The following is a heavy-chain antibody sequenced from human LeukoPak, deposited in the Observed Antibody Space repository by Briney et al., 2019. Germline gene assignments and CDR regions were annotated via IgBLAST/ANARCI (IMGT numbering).Heavy chain of an antibody. CDR3: AREINKGVCSSTSCAVGY. D-gene: IGHD2-2*01. CDR2: ISDDGRKT. V-gene: IGHV3-30*14. J-gene: IGHJ4*02. Sequence: PGGSLRLSCAASGFALSSYNMKWVRQAPGKGLGWVAVISDDGRKTHYADSVKGRFTISRDNSKNTLYLQMNSLRAEDTAVYYCAREINKGVCSSTSCAVGYWGQGTLVTVSS. CDR1: GFALSSYN.